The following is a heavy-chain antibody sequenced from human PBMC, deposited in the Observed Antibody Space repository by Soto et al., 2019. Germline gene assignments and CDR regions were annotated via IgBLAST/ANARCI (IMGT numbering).Heavy chain of an antibody. CDR3: ATSYGSGSTHFDS. D-gene: IGHD3-10*01. CDR1: GGTFNSYT. J-gene: IGHJ4*02. Sequence: QVQLVQSGAEVKKPGSSVKVSCTASGGTFNSYTLNWVRQAPGQRLEWVGRVNPIVGTSSSASKFQGRVTTTADKSTSKAYMDLTGLKSEDTAVYYCATSYGSGSTHFDSWGQGTLVTVSS. CDR2: VNPIVGTS. V-gene: IGHV1-69*08.